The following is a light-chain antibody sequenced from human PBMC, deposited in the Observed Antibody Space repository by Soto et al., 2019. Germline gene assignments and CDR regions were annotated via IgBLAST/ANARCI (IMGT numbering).Light chain of an antibody. CDR2: EVS. CDR1: SSDVGGYNY. J-gene: IGLJ1*01. Sequence: QSVLTQPASVSGSPGQSITIPRTGTSSDVGGYNYVSWYQQHPGKAPKLMIYEVSNRPSGVSNRFSGSKSGNTASLTISGLQAEDEADYYCSSYTSRSTLVFGTGTKVTVL. CDR3: SSYTSRSTLV. V-gene: IGLV2-14*01.